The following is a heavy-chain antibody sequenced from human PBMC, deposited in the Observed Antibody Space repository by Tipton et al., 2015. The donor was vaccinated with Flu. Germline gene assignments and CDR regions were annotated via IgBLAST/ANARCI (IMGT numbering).Heavy chain of an antibody. Sequence: QLVQSGAEVKKPGASVKVSCKASGYTFTSYGISWVRQAPGQGLEWMGWISAYNGNTNYAQKLQGRVTMTTDTSTSTAYMELRSLRSDDTAVYYCARRANEWELHYYYGMDVWGQGTTVTVSS. CDR2: ISAYNGNT. CDR3: ARRANEWELHYYYGMDV. J-gene: IGHJ6*02. V-gene: IGHV1-18*01. CDR1: GYTFTSYG. D-gene: IGHD1-26*01.